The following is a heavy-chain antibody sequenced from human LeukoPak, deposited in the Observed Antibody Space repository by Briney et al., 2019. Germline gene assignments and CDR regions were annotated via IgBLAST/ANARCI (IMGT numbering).Heavy chain of an antibody. CDR2: ISGSGGST. J-gene: IGHJ3*02. D-gene: IGHD2-15*01. Sequence: GGSLRLSCAASGFTFSSYAMSWVRQAPGKGLEWVSAISGSGGSTYYADSVKGRFTISRDNSKNTLYLQMNSLRAEDTAVYYCAKDQLDIVVVVAATPDAFDIWGQGTMVTVSS. CDR1: GFTFSSYA. V-gene: IGHV3-23*01. CDR3: AKDQLDIVVVVAATPDAFDI.